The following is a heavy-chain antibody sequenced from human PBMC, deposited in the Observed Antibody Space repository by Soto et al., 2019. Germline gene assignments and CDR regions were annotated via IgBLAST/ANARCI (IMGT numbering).Heavy chain of an antibody. CDR1: GFTFSSYA. CDR3: ARAGLREQWLAHSNWFDP. V-gene: IGHV3-23*01. Sequence: PGGSLRLSCAASGFTFSSYAMSWVRQAPGKGLEWVSAISGSGGSTYYADSVKGRFTISRDNSKNTLYLQMNSLRAEDTAVYYCARAGLREQWLAHSNWFDPWGQGTLVTVS. J-gene: IGHJ5*02. D-gene: IGHD6-19*01. CDR2: ISGSGGST.